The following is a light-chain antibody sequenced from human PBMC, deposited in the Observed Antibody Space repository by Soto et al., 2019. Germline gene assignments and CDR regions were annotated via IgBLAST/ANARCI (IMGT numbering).Light chain of an antibody. J-gene: IGKJ5*01. CDR1: QSISSW. CDR3: QQYENLPN. CDR2: DAS. Sequence: DIQMTQSPSTLSASIGYRVTITCRASQSISSWLAWYQQKPGRSPKLLIYDASNLEAGSPSRFRGSGSGTDFTFTISRLQPEDIATYYRQQYENLPNFGQGTRLEIK. V-gene: IGKV1-33*01.